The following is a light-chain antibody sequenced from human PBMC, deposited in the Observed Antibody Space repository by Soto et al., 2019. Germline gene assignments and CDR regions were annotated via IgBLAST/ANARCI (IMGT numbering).Light chain of an antibody. J-gene: IGKJ5*01. Sequence: EIVMTQSPVTLSMSPGETATLSCRASVTVATNVAWYQQTPGQAPRRLIYGASSRATGIPDRFSGSGSGTDFTLTISRLEPEDFAVYYCQHYVSSPITFGQGTRLEIK. V-gene: IGKV3-20*01. CDR1: VTVATN. CDR2: GAS. CDR3: QHYVSSPIT.